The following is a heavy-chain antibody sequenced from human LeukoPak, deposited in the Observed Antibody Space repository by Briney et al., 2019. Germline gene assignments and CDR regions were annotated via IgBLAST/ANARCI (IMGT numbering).Heavy chain of an antibody. CDR3: ARDSQYSSSWNFDY. Sequence: ASVKVSCKASGYTFTAYYMHWVRQAPGQGLEWMGWINPNSGGTNYAQRFQGRVTMTRDTSISTAYMELRSLRSDDTAVYYCARDSQYSSSWNFDYWGQGTLVTVSS. D-gene: IGHD6-13*01. J-gene: IGHJ4*02. CDR1: GYTFTAYY. CDR2: INPNSGGT. V-gene: IGHV1-2*02.